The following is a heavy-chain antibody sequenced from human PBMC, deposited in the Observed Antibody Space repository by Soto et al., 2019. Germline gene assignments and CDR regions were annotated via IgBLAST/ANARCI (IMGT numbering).Heavy chain of an antibody. CDR1: GGSFSGYQ. J-gene: IGHJ6*03. Sequence: QVQLQQWGAGLLKPSETLSLTCAVYGGSFSGYQWTWIRQTPGKGLEWIGEINDSGNINYNPSLKSRVTILVDTAKKQISLKLSSVTAADTAVYYCATGLMLWFGELSRRGGYYYYSDVWGKGTTVTVSS. CDR2: INDSGNI. CDR3: ATGLMLWFGELSRRGGYYYYSDV. D-gene: IGHD3-10*01. V-gene: IGHV4-34*01.